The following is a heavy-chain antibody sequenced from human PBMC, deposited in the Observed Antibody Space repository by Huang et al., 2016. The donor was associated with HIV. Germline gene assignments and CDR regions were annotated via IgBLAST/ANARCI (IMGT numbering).Heavy chain of an antibody. J-gene: IGHJ4*02. D-gene: IGHD2-15*01. CDR2: RRHDGSSE. CDR3: AKDEKQFCSGGSCYSSNIDY. Sequence: QVRLVESGGGVVQPGGSLRLSCVASGFTFSSFGMHWVRQGPGKGLEWVTFRRHDGSSEHYAEDMKGRFTISRDNSKNTVYLHLNVVRADETAIYYCAKDEKQFCSGGSCYSSNIDYWGQGTLVTVSS. CDR1: GFTFSSFG. V-gene: IGHV3-30*02.